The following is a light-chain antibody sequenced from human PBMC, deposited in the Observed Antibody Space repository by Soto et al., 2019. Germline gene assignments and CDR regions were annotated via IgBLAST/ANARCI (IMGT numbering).Light chain of an antibody. J-gene: IGLJ2*01. CDR3: CSYAGSYSL. CDR1: SSDVGAYNY. V-gene: IGLV2-8*01. CDR2: EVN. Sequence: QSALTQPPSASGSPGQSVTISCTGTSSDVGAYNYVCWYQQHPGKAPKLMIYEVNKRPSGVPDRFSGSKSGNTASLTISGLQAEDEADYYCCSYAGSYSLFGGGTKLTVL.